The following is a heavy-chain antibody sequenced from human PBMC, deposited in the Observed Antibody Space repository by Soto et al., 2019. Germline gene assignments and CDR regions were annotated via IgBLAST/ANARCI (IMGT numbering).Heavy chain of an antibody. CDR1: GFTFSSYA. V-gene: IGHV3-23*01. D-gene: IGHD5-12*01. Sequence: GGSLRLSCAASGFTFSSYAMSWVRQAPGKGLEWVSAISGSGGSTYYADSVKGRFTISRDNSKNTLYLQMNSLRAEDTAVYYCAKRAREYSDYEGHSSFDYWGQGTLVTVSS. CDR2: ISGSGGST. J-gene: IGHJ4*02. CDR3: AKRAREYSDYEGHSSFDY.